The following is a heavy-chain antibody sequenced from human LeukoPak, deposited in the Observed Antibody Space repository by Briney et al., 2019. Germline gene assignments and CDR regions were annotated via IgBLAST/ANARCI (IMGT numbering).Heavy chain of an antibody. Sequence: GESLKISCTGFGYSFTTYWIGWVRQMPGKGLEWMGIIYPGDSDARYSPSFRGQVTISVDKSISTAYLQWSSLKASDTAMYYCARQGRIVVVTTTHDAFDIWGQGTMVTVSS. J-gene: IGHJ3*02. CDR2: IYPGDSDA. CDR1: GYSFTTYW. D-gene: IGHD2-21*02. V-gene: IGHV5-51*01. CDR3: ARQGRIVVVTTTHDAFDI.